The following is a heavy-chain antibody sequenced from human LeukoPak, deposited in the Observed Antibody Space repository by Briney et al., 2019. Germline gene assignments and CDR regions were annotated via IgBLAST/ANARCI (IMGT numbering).Heavy chain of an antibody. CDR3: AKDMRLRYFDWLLSGWFDP. CDR1: GFTFSSYG. Sequence: GGSLRLSCAASGFTFSSYGMRWVRQAPGKGLEWVAFIRYDGSNKYYADSVKGRFTISRDNSKNTLYLQMNSLRAEDTAVYYCAKDMRLRYFDWLLSGWFDPWGQGTLVTVSS. CDR2: IRYDGSNK. V-gene: IGHV3-30*02. J-gene: IGHJ5*02. D-gene: IGHD3-9*01.